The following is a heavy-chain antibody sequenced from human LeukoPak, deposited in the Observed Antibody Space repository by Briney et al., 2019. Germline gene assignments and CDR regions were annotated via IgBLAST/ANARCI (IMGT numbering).Heavy chain of an antibody. CDR3: ARGGNILTGYYADY. Sequence: GGSLRLSCAASGFTFSSYWMSWVRQAPGKGLEWVANINENGSDKYYVDSVKGRFTISRDNAMNSLYLQMNSLRAEDTAVYYCARGGNILTGYYADYWGQGTLVTVSS. CDR1: GFTFSSYW. D-gene: IGHD3-9*01. J-gene: IGHJ4*02. V-gene: IGHV3-7*01. CDR2: INENGSDK.